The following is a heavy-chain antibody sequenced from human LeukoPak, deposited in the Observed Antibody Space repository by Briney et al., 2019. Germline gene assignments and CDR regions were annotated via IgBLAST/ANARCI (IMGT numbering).Heavy chain of an antibody. CDR2: IYYSGST. V-gene: IGHV4-30-4*08. CDR3: ARAPQSSYYDSSGYSDAFDI. D-gene: IGHD3-22*01. CDR1: GGSISSGDFY. J-gene: IGHJ3*02. Sequence: SETLSLTCTVSGGSISSGDFYWSWIRRHPGKGLEWIGYIYYSGSTYYNPSLKSRVTISVDTSKNQFSLKLSSVTTADTAVYYCARAPQSSYYDSSGYSDAFDIWGQGTMVTVSS.